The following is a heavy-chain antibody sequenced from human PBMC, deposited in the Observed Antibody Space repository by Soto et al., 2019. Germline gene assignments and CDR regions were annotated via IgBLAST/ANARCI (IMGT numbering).Heavy chain of an antibody. CDR1: GYIFTSYW. Sequence: PGESLKISWKGSGYIFTSYWIAWVRQMPGKGLEYMAIMYPGHSDTTYSPSFQGQVTISADKSISTAYLQWSSLKASDTAIYYCATSTVTAAFDIWGQGTMVTVSS. CDR2: MYPGHSDT. V-gene: IGHV5-51*01. D-gene: IGHD4-17*01. CDR3: ATSTVTAAFDI. J-gene: IGHJ3*02.